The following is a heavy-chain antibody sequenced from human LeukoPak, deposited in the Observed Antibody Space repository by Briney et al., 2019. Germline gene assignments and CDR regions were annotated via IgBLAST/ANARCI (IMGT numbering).Heavy chain of an antibody. CDR2: ISSSGSTI. J-gene: IGHJ4*02. Sequence: GGSLRLSCAASGFTFSDYYMSWIRQAPGKGLERVSYISSSGSTIYYADSVKGRFTISRDNAKNSLYLQMNSLRAEDTAVYYCARESSYYYDSSGYYLGNGFDYWGQGTLVTVSS. D-gene: IGHD3-22*01. CDR1: GFTFSDYY. V-gene: IGHV3-11*04. CDR3: ARESSYYYDSSGYYLGNGFDY.